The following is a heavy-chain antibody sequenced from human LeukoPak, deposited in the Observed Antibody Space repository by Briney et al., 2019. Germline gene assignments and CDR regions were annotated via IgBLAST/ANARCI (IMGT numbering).Heavy chain of an antibody. Sequence: SETLSLTCTVSGGSISSYYWSWIRQPAGKGLEWIGRIYTSGSTNYNPSLKSRVTMSVDTSKNQFSLKLSSVTAADTAVYFCARGSRITVTNGYYYYMDVWGKGTTVTVSS. V-gene: IGHV4-4*07. CDR2: IYTSGST. CDR1: GGSISSYY. D-gene: IGHD4-17*01. J-gene: IGHJ6*03. CDR3: ARGSRITVTNGYYYYMDV.